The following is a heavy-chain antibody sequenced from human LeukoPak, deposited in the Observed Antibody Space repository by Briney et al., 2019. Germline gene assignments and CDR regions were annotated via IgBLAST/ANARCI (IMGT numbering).Heavy chain of an antibody. V-gene: IGHV3-30*02. CDR1: GFTFSTYG. J-gene: IGHJ5*02. CDR3: ARDLLPRIAAAGTTGGWFDP. Sequence: GGSLRLSCAASGFTFSTYGMHWVRQAPGKGLEWVAYILYDGSNNYYADSVKGRFTISRDNSNNTMYLQMNSLRAEDTAVYYCARDLLPRIAAAGTTGGWFDPWGQGTLVTVSS. D-gene: IGHD6-13*01. CDR2: ILYDGSNN.